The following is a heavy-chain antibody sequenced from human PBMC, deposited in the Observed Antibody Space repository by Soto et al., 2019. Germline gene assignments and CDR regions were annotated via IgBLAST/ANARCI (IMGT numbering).Heavy chain of an antibody. CDR3: ARDSSRITMVRGVIISPKRNKGGFDY. D-gene: IGHD3-10*01. CDR1: AGSFRGYY. Sequence: SETRSLTCAVSAGSFRGYYWSWIRQPPGKGLEWIGEINHSGSTNYNPSLKSRVTISVDTSKNQFSLKLSSVTAADTAVYYCARDSSRITMVRGVIISPKRNKGGFDYRGQGTLVTVS. CDR2: INHSGST. J-gene: IGHJ4*02. V-gene: IGHV4-34*01.